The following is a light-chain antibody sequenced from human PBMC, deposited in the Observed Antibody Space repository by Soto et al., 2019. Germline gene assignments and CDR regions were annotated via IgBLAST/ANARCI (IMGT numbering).Light chain of an antibody. CDR2: GAS. CDR1: QSVSSN. J-gene: IGKJ3*01. CDR3: QIGVI. Sequence: EIVMTQSPATLSVSPGERATLSCRASQSVSSNLAWYQQKPGQAPRLLIYGASTSATGIPARFSGSGSGTEFTLTISSLLSEDFAVYYCQIGVIFGPGTKVDIK. V-gene: IGKV3-15*01.